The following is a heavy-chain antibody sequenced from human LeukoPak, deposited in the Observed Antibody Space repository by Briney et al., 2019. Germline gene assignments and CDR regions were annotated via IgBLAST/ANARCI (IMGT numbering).Heavy chain of an antibody. Sequence: SSETLSLTCTVSGYSISSGYYWGWIRQPPGKGLEWIGEINHSGSTNYNPSLKSRVTISVDTSKNQFSLKLSSVTAADTAVYYCARSYTYSSSWYRRNWFDPWGQGTLVTVSS. CDR1: GYSISSGYY. CDR2: INHSGST. J-gene: IGHJ5*02. D-gene: IGHD6-13*01. V-gene: IGHV4-38-2*02. CDR3: ARSYTYSSSWYRRNWFDP.